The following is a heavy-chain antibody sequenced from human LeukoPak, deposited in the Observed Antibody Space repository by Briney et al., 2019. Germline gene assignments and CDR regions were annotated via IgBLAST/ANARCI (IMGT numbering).Heavy chain of an antibody. CDR2: LSYDGKNI. Sequence: GGSLRLSCTASGFSISDYAMHWVRQAPGKGLEWVAILSYDGKNIEYADSVKGRFTISRDNSKKALYLQMSSLRAEDTAVYYCARDGRWLAYFDYWGQGTLVTVSS. CDR1: GFSISDYA. J-gene: IGHJ4*02. D-gene: IGHD6-19*01. CDR3: ARDGRWLAYFDY. V-gene: IGHV3-30*04.